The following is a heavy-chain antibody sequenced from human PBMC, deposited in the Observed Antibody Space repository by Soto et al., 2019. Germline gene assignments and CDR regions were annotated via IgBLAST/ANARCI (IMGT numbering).Heavy chain of an antibody. CDR2: IRPDNGNR. V-gene: IGHV1-18*01. CDR1: GYTFSTSG. Sequence: ASVKVSCKTSGYTFSTSGISWGRRAPGQGLEWVGWIRPDNGNRKSAQRLQGRVTLTTDTSASTAYMELRSLTSDDTAMYYCARDTESNRYNDWGQGTLVTVSP. CDR3: ARDTESNRYND. J-gene: IGHJ1*01. D-gene: IGHD1-20*01.